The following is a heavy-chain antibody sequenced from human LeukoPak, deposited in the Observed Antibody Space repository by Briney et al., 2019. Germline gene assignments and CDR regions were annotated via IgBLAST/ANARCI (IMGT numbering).Heavy chain of an antibody. Sequence: PGGSLRLSCVSSEFTFSDYWMSWVRQAPDKGLEWVANINHDGSATWYVDSVRGRFTISRDSAKNSLHLQMNSLRDEDTAVYYCARAGGPGTVDYWGQGTLVTVSS. CDR2: INHDGSAT. D-gene: IGHD3-10*01. CDR3: ARAGGPGTVDY. J-gene: IGHJ4*02. V-gene: IGHV3-7*01. CDR1: EFTFSDYW.